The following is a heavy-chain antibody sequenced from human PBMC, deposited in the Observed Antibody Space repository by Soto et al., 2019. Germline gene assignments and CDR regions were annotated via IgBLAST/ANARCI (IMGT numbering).Heavy chain of an antibody. D-gene: IGHD3-22*01. J-gene: IGHJ6*02. Sequence: GGSLRLSCAASGFTFSSYAMSWVRQAPGKGLEWVSAISGSGGSTYYADSVKGRFTISRDNSKNTLYLQMNSLRAEDTAVYYCAKSGDSSGYYERSTRAYGMDVWGQGTTVTVSS. CDR3: AKSGDSSGYYERSTRAYGMDV. CDR2: ISGSGGST. V-gene: IGHV3-23*01. CDR1: GFTFSSYA.